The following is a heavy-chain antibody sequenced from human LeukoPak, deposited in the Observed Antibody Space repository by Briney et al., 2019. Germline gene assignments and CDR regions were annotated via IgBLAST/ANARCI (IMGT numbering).Heavy chain of an antibody. CDR3: ARQSVISSRSPDDAFDL. Sequence: ASVKVSCKASGYTFTKYGVSWVRQAPGQGLEWMGWVSGYNGNTDYEQRLQGRVTMTTDTSTSTAYMELRSIRSDDAAVYYCARQSVISSRSPDDAFDLWGQGTMVTVSS. D-gene: IGHD3-10*01. J-gene: IGHJ3*01. CDR1: GYTFTKYG. V-gene: IGHV1-18*01. CDR2: VSGYNGNT.